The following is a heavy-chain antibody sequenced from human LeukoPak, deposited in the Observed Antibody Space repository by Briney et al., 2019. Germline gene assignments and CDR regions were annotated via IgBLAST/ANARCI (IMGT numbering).Heavy chain of an antibody. V-gene: IGHV4-4*07. Sequence: KPSETLSLTCTVSGVSISSYYWSWIRPPAGKGLEWIGRIYTSGSTNYNPSLKSRVTMSVDTSKNQFSLKLSSVTAADTAVYYCARERTAMVQGDWFDPWGQGTLVTVSS. CDR1: GVSISSYY. J-gene: IGHJ5*02. D-gene: IGHD5-18*01. CDR3: ARERTAMVQGDWFDP. CDR2: IYTSGST.